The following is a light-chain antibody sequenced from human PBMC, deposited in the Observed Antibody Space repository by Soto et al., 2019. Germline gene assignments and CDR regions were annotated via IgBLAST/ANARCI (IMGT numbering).Light chain of an antibody. CDR3: QQYDSSPWT. Sequence: ETVLTQSPGTLSLSPGDRATLSCRASQTVSSNYLAWYRQTPGQAPRLLIYGASNSATGIADRFSGSSSRTTFNLIISRLEAEDFALYYCQQYDSSPWTFGRGTKVEIK. CDR1: QTVSSNY. V-gene: IGKV3-20*01. CDR2: GAS. J-gene: IGKJ1*01.